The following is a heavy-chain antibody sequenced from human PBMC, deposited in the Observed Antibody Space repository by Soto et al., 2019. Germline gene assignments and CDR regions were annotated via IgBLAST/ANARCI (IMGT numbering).Heavy chain of an antibody. Sequence: EVQLVESGGGLVQPGRSLRLSCAASGFTFADYAMPWVRQAPGKGLEWVSGISWNGGNIAYADSVKDRFTVSSDNATNTLYLQMNSLSPEETALYYCAKDIRRGATVTTFNPWGQGTLVTVAS. D-gene: IGHD4-4*01. V-gene: IGHV3-9*01. J-gene: IGHJ5*02. CDR2: ISWNGGNI. CDR3: AKDIRRGATVTTFNP. CDR1: GFTFADYA.